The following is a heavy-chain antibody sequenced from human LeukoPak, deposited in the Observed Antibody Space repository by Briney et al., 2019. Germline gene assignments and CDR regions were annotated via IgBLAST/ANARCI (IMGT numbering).Heavy chain of an antibody. V-gene: IGHV4-34*01. CDR3: ALWGYFDSSGRHF. J-gene: IGHJ4*02. CDR1: GGSFSNYY. Sequence: PSETLSLTCAVYGGSFSNYYCSWIRQPPGKGLEWIGEINHSGSTNYNPSLKSRVTISVDTSKNQFSLNLNSVTAADTAVYYCALWGYFDSSGRHFWGQGTLVTVSS. D-gene: IGHD3-22*01. CDR2: INHSGST.